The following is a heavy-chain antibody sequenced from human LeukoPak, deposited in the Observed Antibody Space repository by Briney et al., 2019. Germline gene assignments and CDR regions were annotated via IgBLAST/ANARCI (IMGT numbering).Heavy chain of an antibody. CDR2: ISAYNGNT. Sequence: GAAVKVSFKASGYTFTSYGISWVRQAPGQGREWMGWISAYNGNTNYAQKLQGRVTMTTDTSTSTAYMELRSLRSDDTALYDCARGQLVRPDAFDIWGQGTMVTVSS. CDR3: ARGQLVRPDAFDI. CDR1: GYTFTSYG. D-gene: IGHD6-6*01. V-gene: IGHV1-18*01. J-gene: IGHJ3*02.